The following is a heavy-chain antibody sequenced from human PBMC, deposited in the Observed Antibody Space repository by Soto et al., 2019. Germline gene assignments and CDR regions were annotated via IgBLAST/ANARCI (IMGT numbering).Heavy chain of an antibody. Sequence: EVQLVESGGGLVKPGGSLRLSCAASGFTFSSYSMNWVRQAPGKGLEWVSSISSSSSYIYYADSVKGRCTISRDNAKNSLYLQMNSLRAEDTAVYYCARDQNGGLPADPECWFDPWGQGTLVTVSS. CDR3: ARDQNGGLPADPECWFDP. V-gene: IGHV3-21*01. J-gene: IGHJ5*02. D-gene: IGHD3-16*01. CDR2: ISSSSSYI. CDR1: GFTFSSYS.